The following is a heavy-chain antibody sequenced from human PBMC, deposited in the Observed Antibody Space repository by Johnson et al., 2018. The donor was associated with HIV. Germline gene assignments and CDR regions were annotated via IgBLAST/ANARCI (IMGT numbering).Heavy chain of an antibody. CDR1: GFTLSDYC. Sequence: QVQLVESGGGLVKPGGSLRLSCAASGFTLSDYCMTWIRQAPGKGLEWVSYISSSGATIYYGDSVEGRFTVSRDTAENSLHLQMDSLRGEDTGVYYCAREGTWGSNDAFDIWGQGTMVTVSS. D-gene: IGHD7-27*01. V-gene: IGHV3-11*04. J-gene: IGHJ3*02. CDR2: ISSSGATI. CDR3: AREGTWGSNDAFDI.